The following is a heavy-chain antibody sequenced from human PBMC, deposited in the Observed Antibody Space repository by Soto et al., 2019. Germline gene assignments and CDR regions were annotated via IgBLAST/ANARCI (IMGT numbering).Heavy chain of an antibody. V-gene: IGHV3-30-3*01. J-gene: IGHJ5*02. CDR1: GFTFSAYS. D-gene: IGHD6-19*01. CDR3: VRDQYTTGWYWFDP. CDR2: ISYHGSDK. Sequence: PGGSLRLSCAASGFTFSAYSIHWVRQAPGEGLEWVAVISYHGSDKYYADSVKGRFTISRDNSKNTLYLQMNSLRAEDTAVYYCVRDQYTTGWYWFDPWGQGTLVTVSS.